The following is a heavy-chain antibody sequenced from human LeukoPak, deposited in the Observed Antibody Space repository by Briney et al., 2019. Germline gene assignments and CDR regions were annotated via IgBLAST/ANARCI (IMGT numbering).Heavy chain of an antibody. D-gene: IGHD2-2*01. J-gene: IGHJ4*02. CDR2: IYTSGST. V-gene: IGHV4-4*07. CDR1: GGSISSYY. Sequence: SETLSPTCTVSGGSISSYYWSWIRQPAGKGLEWIGRIYTSGSTNYNPSLKSRVTMSVDTSKNQFSLKLSSVTAADTAVYYCAMGRPYCSSTSCYDNWGQGTLVTVSS. CDR3: AMGRPYCSSTSCYDN.